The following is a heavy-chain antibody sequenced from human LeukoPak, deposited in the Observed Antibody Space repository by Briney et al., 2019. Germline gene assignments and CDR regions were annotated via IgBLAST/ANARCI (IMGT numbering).Heavy chain of an antibody. V-gene: IGHV1-18*01. CDR1: GYTFTSYG. Sequence: ASVKVSRKASGYTFTSYGIRWVRQAPGQGFEWMGWIRVYNGNTNYAQKLQGRVTMTTDTSTSTAYMELRSLRSDDTAVYYCARDRRYFDYPESWSYFDYWGQGTLVTVSS. D-gene: IGHD3-9*01. CDR3: ARDRRYFDYPESWSYFDY. J-gene: IGHJ4*02. CDR2: IRVYNGNT.